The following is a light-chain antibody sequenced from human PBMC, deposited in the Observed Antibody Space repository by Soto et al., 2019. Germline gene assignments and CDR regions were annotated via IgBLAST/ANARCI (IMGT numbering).Light chain of an antibody. V-gene: IGKV3-15*01. J-gene: IGKJ1*01. CDR1: QSVSRN. Sequence: EIVMTQSPATLSVSPGERATLSCRASQSVSRNVAWYQHKPGQAPRLLIHDASTRAAGISVRFSGSGSGTEFTLTISSLRPEDCAVYYGRRHRSWLWTFGQETKV. CDR2: DAS. CDR3: RRHRSWLWT.